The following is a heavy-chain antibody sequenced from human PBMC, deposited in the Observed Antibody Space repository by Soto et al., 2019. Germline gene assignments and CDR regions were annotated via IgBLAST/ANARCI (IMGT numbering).Heavy chain of an antibody. D-gene: IGHD3-22*01. J-gene: IGHJ3*02. V-gene: IGHV1-46*01. CDR2: INPSGGST. Sequence: ASVKVSCKASGYTFTSYYMHWVRQAPGQGLERMGIINPSGGSTSYAQKFQGRVTMTRDTSTSTVYMELSSLRSEDTAVYYCARVGNYYDSSGYSELHIWGQGTMVTVSS. CDR1: GYTFTSYY. CDR3: ARVGNYYDSSGYSELHI.